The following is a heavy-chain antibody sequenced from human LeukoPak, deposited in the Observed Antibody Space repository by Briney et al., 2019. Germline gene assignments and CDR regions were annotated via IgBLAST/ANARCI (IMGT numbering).Heavy chain of an antibody. CDR2: ISGSGGST. Sequence: PGGSLRLSCAASGFTFSSYAMSWVRQAPGKGLEWVSAISGSGGSTYYADSVKGRFTISRDNSKNTLYLQMNSLRAEDTAVYYCAKDSHDYVWGGNYFDYWGQGTLVTVSS. J-gene: IGHJ4*02. CDR3: AKDSHDYVWGGNYFDY. V-gene: IGHV3-23*01. CDR1: GFTFSSYA. D-gene: IGHD3-16*01.